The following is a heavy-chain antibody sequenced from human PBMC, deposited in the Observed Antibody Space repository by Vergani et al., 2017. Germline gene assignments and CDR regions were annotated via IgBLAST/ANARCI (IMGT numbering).Heavy chain of an antibody. CDR3: ARGPYYDFWSGVPRHAFDI. D-gene: IGHD3-3*01. Sequence: QVQLQQWGAGLLKPSETLSLTCAVYGGSFSGYYWSWIRQPPGKGLEWIGEINHSGSTNYNPSLKSRVTISVDTSKNQFSLKLSSVTAADTAVYYCARGPYYDFWSGVPRHAFDIWGQGTMVTVSS. CDR2: INHSGST. CDR1: GGSFSGYY. V-gene: IGHV4-34*01. J-gene: IGHJ3*02.